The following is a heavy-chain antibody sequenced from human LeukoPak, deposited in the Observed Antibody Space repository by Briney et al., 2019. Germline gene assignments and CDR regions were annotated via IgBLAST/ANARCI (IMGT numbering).Heavy chain of an antibody. CDR2: ISSNGGST. J-gene: IGHJ4*02. V-gene: IGHV3-64*01. CDR1: GFTFSSYA. Sequence: GGSLRLSCAASGFTFSSYAMHWVRQAPGKGLEYVSAISSNGGSTYYANSVKGRFTISRDNSKNTLYLQMGSLRAEDMAVYYCARGGAPGQWLVRRGYYFDYWGQGTLVTVSS. D-gene: IGHD6-19*01. CDR3: ARGGAPGQWLVRRGYYFDY.